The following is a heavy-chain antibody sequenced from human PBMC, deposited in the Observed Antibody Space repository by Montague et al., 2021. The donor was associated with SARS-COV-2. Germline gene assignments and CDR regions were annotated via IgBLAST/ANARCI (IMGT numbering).Heavy chain of an antibody. V-gene: IGHV4-39*07. J-gene: IGHJ4*02. CDR1: GGSINNGNYY. CDR3: AREGGWLSRGSYYFDY. D-gene: IGHD3-22*01. CDR2: IYYSGTA. Sequence: TLSLTCNVSGGSINNGNYYWAWIRQSPGKGLEWIGSIYYSGTAHYNPSLKSRVTISVDTSKNQFSLKLSSVTAADTAVYYCAREGGWLSRGSYYFDYWGQGTLVTVSS.